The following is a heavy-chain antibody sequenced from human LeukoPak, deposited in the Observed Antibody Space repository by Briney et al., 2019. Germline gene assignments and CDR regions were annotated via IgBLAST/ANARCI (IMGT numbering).Heavy chain of an antibody. Sequence: ASVKVSCKASGYTFIRYDINWVRQAAGQGLVWMGWMNAKSGNTGYSQKFQGRVTMTRNTSISTAYMELSSLRSEDTAVYYCARGLGYYYDSGASVYWGHGTPVSVSS. V-gene: IGHV1-8*01. CDR3: ARGLGYYYDSGASVY. J-gene: IGHJ1*01. CDR2: MNAKSGNT. CDR1: GYTFIRYD. D-gene: IGHD3-22*01.